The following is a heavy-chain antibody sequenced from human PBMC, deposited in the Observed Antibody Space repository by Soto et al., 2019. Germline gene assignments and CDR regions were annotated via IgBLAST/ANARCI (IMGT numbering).Heavy chain of an antibody. CDR3: ARVPPWGNSAGDYYIQYYDS. V-gene: IGHV1-3*01. J-gene: IGHJ4*02. CDR1: GFTFTSYA. CDR2: INGGSGNT. Sequence: ASVKVSCKSSGFTFTSYAIHWLRQAPGQRRQWMGWINGGSGNTKYSQDFQGRVTFTRDTFATTAYLELSSIRSEDTAVYYCARVPPWGNSAGDYYIQYYDSWGQGTPVTVSS. D-gene: IGHD3-10*01.